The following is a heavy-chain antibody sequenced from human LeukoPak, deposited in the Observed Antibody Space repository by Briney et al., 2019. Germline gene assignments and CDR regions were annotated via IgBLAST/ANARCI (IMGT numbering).Heavy chain of an antibody. CDR2: ISVTGGST. J-gene: IGHJ4*02. Sequence: PGGSLRLSCAASGFTFSSYAMSWVRQAPGKGLEWVSAISVTGGSTYSADSVKGRFTISRDNSKNTLYLQMNSLRAEDTAAYYCAKHSRGSFRGASAFDFWGQGTVVTVPS. CDR1: GFTFSSYA. D-gene: IGHD1-26*01. CDR3: AKHSRGSFRGASAFDF. V-gene: IGHV3-23*01.